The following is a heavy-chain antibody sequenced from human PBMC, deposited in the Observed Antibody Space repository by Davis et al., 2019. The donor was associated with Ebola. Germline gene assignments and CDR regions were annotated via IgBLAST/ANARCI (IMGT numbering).Heavy chain of an antibody. D-gene: IGHD5-18*01. J-gene: IGHJ3*02. V-gene: IGHV3-21*01. CDR1: GFTFSTYS. CDR2: ISSDSDYI. CDR3: ARRRGVTDDAFDI. Sequence: GESLKISCAASGFTFSTYSMSWVRQAPGKGLEWVSSISSDSDYIYYADSAKGRFTISRDNAKNSLYLQMNSLRAEDTAVYYCARRRGVTDDAFDIWGQGTMVTVSS.